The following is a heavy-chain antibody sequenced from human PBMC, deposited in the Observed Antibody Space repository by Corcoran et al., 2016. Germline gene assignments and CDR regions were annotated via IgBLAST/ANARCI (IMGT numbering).Heavy chain of an antibody. Sequence: QVQLVQSGAEVKKPGASVKVSCKASGYTFTSYYMHWVRQAPGQGLEWMGIINPSGGSTSYAQKFQGRVTMTRDTSTSTVYMELSSLRSEDMAVYYCASGQYYYETAPHAFDIWGQGTMVTVSS. CDR3: ASGQYYYETAPHAFDI. D-gene: IGHD3-22*01. J-gene: IGHJ3*02. V-gene: IGHV1-46*01. CDR2: INPSGGST. CDR1: GYTFTSYY.